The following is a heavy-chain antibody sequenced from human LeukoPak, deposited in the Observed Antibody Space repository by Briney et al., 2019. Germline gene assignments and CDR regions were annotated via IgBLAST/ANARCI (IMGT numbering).Heavy chain of an antibody. J-gene: IGHJ4*02. V-gene: IGHV1-2*02. CDR3: AKMHYDFWSAYYN. D-gene: IGHD3-3*01. CDR2: INPNSGGT. CDR1: GYTFTDYY. Sequence: ASVKVSCKASGYTFTDYYMHWVRQAPGQGLERMGWINPNSGGTHYAQKFQGRVTMTRDTSISTAYMELSRLRSDDTAVYYCAKMHYDFWSAYYNWGQGTLVTVSS.